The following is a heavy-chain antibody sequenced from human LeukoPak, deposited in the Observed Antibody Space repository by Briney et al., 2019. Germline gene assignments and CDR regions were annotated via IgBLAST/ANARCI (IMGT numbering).Heavy chain of an antibody. D-gene: IGHD6-13*01. J-gene: IGHJ4*02. CDR3: ARDWYASSLFDY. V-gene: IGHV3-7*01. CDR1: GFTFSSYW. CDR2: IKQDGSEK. Sequence: GGSLRLSCAASGFTFSSYWMTWVRQAPGKGLEWVANIKQDGSEKYYVGSVKGRFTISRDNAKSSLYLQINSLRAEDTAVYYCARDWYASSLFDYWGQGTLVTVSS.